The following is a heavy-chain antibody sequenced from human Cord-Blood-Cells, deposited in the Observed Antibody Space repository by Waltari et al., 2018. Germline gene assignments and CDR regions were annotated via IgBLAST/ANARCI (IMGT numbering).Heavy chain of an antibody. CDR2: INHSGST. J-gene: IGHJ4*02. V-gene: IGHV4-34*01. CDR3: ARGPITMVRGVIPYY. CDR1: GGSFSGYY. Sequence: QVQLQQWGAGLLKPSETLSLTCAVYGGSFSGYYWSWIRQPPGKGLEWIGEINHSGSTNYNPSLKSRVTISVDTSKNQFSLKLSSVTAADTAVYYCARGPITMVRGVIPYYWGQGTLVTVSS. D-gene: IGHD3-10*01.